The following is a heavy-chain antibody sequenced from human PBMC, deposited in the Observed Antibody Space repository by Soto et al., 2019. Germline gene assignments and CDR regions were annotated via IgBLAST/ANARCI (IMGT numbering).Heavy chain of an antibody. Sequence: EVQLVESGGGLVQPGGSLRLSCAASGFGFKGYDMHWVRQAPGKNLEWVAAISTAGDTYYLGSVKGRFTISREDAKNSLSLQMNSLRVGDTAVYYCARGGDRFDGMDVWGQGTTVTVSS. V-gene: IGHV3-13*01. CDR3: ARGGDRFDGMDV. D-gene: IGHD3-16*01. CDR2: ISTAGDT. J-gene: IGHJ6*02. CDR1: GFGFKGYD.